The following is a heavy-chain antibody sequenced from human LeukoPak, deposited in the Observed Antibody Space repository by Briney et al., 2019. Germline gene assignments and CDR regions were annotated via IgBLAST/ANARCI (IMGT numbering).Heavy chain of an antibody. CDR2: IYSGGST. D-gene: IGHD1-1*01. V-gene: IGHV3-53*01. Sequence: PGGSLRLSCAASGFTFSSYGMSWVRQAPGKGLEWVSVIYSGGSTYYADSVKGRFTISRDNSKNTLYLQMNSLRAEDTAVYYCARDPERSWGQGTLVTVSS. J-gene: IGHJ5*02. CDR3: ARDPERS. CDR1: GFTFSSYG.